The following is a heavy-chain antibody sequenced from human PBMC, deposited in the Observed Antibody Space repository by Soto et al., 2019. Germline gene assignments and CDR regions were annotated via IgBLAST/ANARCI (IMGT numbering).Heavy chain of an antibody. CDR3: ARERGNYKYFDY. V-gene: IGHV1-18*01. J-gene: IGHJ4*02. Sequence: QVQLVQSGAEVKKPGASVKVSCKASGYTFTDYGFTWVRQAPGQGLEWMGWVNTYKGNTNYAQNFQGRVTMTTDTSTNTAYMELRCLRSEDTDLYYCARERGNYKYFDYWGQGTLVAVSS. CDR2: VNTYKGNT. CDR1: GYTFTDYG. D-gene: IGHD3-16*01.